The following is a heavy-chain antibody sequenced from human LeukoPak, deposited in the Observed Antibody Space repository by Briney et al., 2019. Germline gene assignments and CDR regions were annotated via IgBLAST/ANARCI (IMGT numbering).Heavy chain of an antibody. CDR3: ARGTIFGVVNNWFDP. J-gene: IGHJ5*02. D-gene: IGHD3-3*01. CDR2: ISSSGSTI. CDR1: GFTFSDYY. V-gene: IGHV3-11*04. Sequence: SGGSLRLSCAASGFTFSDYYMSWIRQAPGKGLEWVSYISSSGSTIYYADSVKGRFTISRDNAKNSPYLQMNSLRAEDTAVYYCARGTIFGVVNNWFDPWGQGTLVTVSS.